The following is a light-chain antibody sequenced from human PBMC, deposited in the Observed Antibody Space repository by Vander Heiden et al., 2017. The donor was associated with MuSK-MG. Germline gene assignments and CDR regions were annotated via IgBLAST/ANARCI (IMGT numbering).Light chain of an antibody. Sequence: EIVLTQSPGTLSLSPGERATLSCRASQSVSSSYLAWYQQKPGQAPRLLIYGASNRATGMPDRFSGSGSGTDFTLTISRLEPEDFAVYYCQQYGDSPPYTFGQGTKLEIK. CDR1: QSVSSSY. V-gene: IGKV3-20*01. J-gene: IGKJ2*01. CDR2: GAS. CDR3: QQYGDSPPYT.